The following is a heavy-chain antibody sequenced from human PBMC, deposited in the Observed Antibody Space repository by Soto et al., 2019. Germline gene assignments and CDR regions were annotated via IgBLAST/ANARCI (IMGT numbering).Heavy chain of an antibody. CDR2: ISYSGNT. J-gene: IGHJ4*02. D-gene: IGHD2-15*01. CDR1: GDSTSNYY. V-gene: IGHV4-59*01. CDR3: AYLRRKRGSTIDY. Sequence: SETLSLTCIISGDSTSNYYWSWIRQSPGKGLEWIGYISYSGNTNYNPSLKSRVTISVDTSKDQLSLKVTSVAAADTAMYYCAYLRRKRGSTIDYWGRGTQVTVSS.